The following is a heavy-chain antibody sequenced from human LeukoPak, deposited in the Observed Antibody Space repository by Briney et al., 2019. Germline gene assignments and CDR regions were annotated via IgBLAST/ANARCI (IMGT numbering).Heavy chain of an antibody. J-gene: IGHJ4*02. CDR3: ASDLPGMAVEKIY. V-gene: IGHV3-21*01. CDR1: GFNFNSYS. Sequence: GGSLRLSCATSGFNFNSYSMNWVRQAPGKGLEWVSSISNSLSSYKYYAESVEGRFTISRDNAKKSVFLQMNSLRAEDTAVYYCASDLPGMAVEKIYWGQGTLVTVSS. CDR2: ISNSLSSYK. D-gene: IGHD6-19*01.